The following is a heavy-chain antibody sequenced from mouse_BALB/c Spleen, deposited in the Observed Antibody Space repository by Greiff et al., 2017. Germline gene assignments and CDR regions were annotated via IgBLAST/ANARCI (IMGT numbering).Heavy chain of an antibody. CDR3: ARSGGSRGYAMDY. D-gene: IGHD1-1*01. J-gene: IGHJ4*01. CDR1: GYTFTDYA. Sequence: VQLQQSGAELVRPGVSVKISCKGSGYTFTDYAMHWVKQSHAKSLEWIGVISTYYGDASYNQKFKGKATMTVDKSSSTAYMELARLTSEDSAIYYCARSGGSRGYAMDYWGQGTSVTVSS. V-gene: IGHV1S137*01. CDR2: ISTYYGDA.